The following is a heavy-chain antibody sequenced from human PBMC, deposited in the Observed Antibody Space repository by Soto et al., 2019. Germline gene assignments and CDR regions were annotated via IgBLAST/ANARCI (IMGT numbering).Heavy chain of an antibody. Sequence: EVQLLESGGGLVQPGGSLRLSCAASGFTFSSYAMSWVRQAPGKGLEWVSAISGSGGSTYYADSVKGRFTISRDNSKNTLYLQMNSLRAEDTAVYYCAKIKLRYFDWLSIPGRFDYWGQGTLVTVSS. D-gene: IGHD3-9*01. CDR3: AKIKLRYFDWLSIPGRFDY. J-gene: IGHJ4*02. V-gene: IGHV3-23*01. CDR2: ISGSGGST. CDR1: GFTFSSYA.